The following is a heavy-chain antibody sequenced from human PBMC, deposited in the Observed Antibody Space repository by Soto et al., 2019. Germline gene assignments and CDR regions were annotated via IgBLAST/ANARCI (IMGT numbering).Heavy chain of an antibody. CDR2: TYYRSKWSN. CDR1: GDSVSSNSAA. Sequence: PSQTLSLTCVISGDSVSSNSAAWNWVRQSPSRGLEWLGRTYYRSKWSNDYAVSVGSRITINPDTSKNQFSLQLNSVTPEDTAVYYCARDNRAGGIAQPGGPYFDYWGPGTLVTVSS. CDR3: ARDNRAGGIAQPGGPYFDY. V-gene: IGHV6-1*01. J-gene: IGHJ4*02. D-gene: IGHD6-13*01.